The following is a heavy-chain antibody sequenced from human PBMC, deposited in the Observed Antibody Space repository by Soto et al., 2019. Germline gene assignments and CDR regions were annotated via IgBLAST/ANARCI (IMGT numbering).Heavy chain of an antibody. Sequence: GGSLRLSCAASGFTFSSYAMSWVRQAPGKGLEWVSAISGSGGSTYYADSVKGRFTISRDNSKNTLYLQMNSLRAEDTAVYYCAKQGMGGVVISYYYYYYGMDVWGQGTTVTVSS. CDR1: GFTFSSYA. CDR3: AKQGMGGVVISYYYYYYGMDV. CDR2: ISGSGGST. V-gene: IGHV3-23*01. J-gene: IGHJ6*02. D-gene: IGHD3-3*01.